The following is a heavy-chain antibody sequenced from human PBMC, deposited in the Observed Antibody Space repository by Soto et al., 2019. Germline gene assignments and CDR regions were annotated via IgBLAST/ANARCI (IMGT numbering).Heavy chain of an antibody. CDR1: GGSISSGGYF. V-gene: IGHV4-31*01. D-gene: IGHD6-6*01. J-gene: IGHJ6*02. CDR3: AREGAAPYYYYGMDV. Sequence: QVQLQESGPGLVKPSQTLSLTCTVSGGSISSGGYFWSWIRQHPGKGLEWIGFIYYSGSTYYNPSPKGTVTITVETAKNQFPLKLSSGTAADTAVYYCAREGAAPYYYYGMDVWGQGTTVTVSS. CDR2: IYYSGST.